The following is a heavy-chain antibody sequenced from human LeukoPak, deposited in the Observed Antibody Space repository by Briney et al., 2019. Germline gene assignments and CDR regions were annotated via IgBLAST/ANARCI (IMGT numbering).Heavy chain of an antibody. D-gene: IGHD3-16*01. V-gene: IGHV3-23*01. CDR2: ISGSGGST. CDR3: AKGPYDYVWGTSNWFDP. J-gene: IGHJ5*02. Sequence: GGSLRLSCAASGFTFSNYAVSWGRQAPGKGLEWVSAISGSGGSTYYADSVKGRFTISRDNSKNTLYLQMNSLRAEDTAVYYCAKGPYDYVWGTSNWFDPWGQGTLVTVSS. CDR1: GFTFSNYA.